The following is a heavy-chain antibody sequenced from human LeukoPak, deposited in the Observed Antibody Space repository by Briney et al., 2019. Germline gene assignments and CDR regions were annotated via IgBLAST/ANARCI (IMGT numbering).Heavy chain of an antibody. CDR2: IIPIFGTA. Sequence: SVKVSCKASGGTFSSYAISWVRQAPGQGLEWMGGIIPIFGTANYAQKFQGRVTITTDESTSTAYMELSSLRSEDTAIYYCARQKIVVVVAATPGAFDIWGQGTLVTVSS. V-gene: IGHV1-69*05. CDR3: ARQKIVVVVAATPGAFDI. J-gene: IGHJ3*02. D-gene: IGHD2-15*01. CDR1: GGTFSSYA.